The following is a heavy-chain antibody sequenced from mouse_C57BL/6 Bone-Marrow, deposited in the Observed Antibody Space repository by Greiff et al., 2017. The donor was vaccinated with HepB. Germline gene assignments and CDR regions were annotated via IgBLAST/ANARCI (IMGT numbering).Heavy chain of an antibody. CDR1: GYTFTSYG. D-gene: IGHD1-1*01. CDR3: ARDYGRGNYYAMDY. V-gene: IGHV1-81*01. J-gene: IGHJ4*01. Sequence: SGAELARPGASVKLSCKASGYTFTSYGISWVKQRTGQGLEWIGEIYPRSGNTYYNEKFKGKATLTADKSSSKAYMELRSLTSEDSAVYFCARDYGRGNYYAMDYWGQGTSVTVSS. CDR2: IYPRSGNT.